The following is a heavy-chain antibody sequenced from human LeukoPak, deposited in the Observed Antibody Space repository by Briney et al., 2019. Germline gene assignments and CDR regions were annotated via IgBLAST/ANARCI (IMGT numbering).Heavy chain of an antibody. D-gene: IGHD3-16*01. CDR1: GFTFSGYY. Sequence: GGSLRLSCAASGFTFSGYYMSWIRQAPGKGLEWVSYITDSSNTINYADSVKGRFTISRDNAKNSLYLQMNSLRAEDTALYYCTRGGVDYWGQGTLVTVSS. CDR3: TRGGVDY. CDR2: ITDSSNTI. V-gene: IGHV3-11*04. J-gene: IGHJ4*02.